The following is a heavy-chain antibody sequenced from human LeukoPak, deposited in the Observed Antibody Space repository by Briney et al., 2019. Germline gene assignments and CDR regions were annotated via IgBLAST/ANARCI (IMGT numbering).Heavy chain of an antibody. Sequence: GGSLRLSCAASGFTFSTYWMTWVRQAPGKGLEWVANIKQGGSDKYYVDSVKGRCTISRDNAKNSLYLQMNSLRAEDTAVYYFARVPLDIVVVPAAATVYYYYGMGVWGQGTTVTVSS. CDR1: GFTFSTYW. J-gene: IGHJ6*02. D-gene: IGHD2-2*03. V-gene: IGHV3-7*01. CDR2: IKQGGSDK. CDR3: ARVPLDIVVVPAAATVYYYYGMGV.